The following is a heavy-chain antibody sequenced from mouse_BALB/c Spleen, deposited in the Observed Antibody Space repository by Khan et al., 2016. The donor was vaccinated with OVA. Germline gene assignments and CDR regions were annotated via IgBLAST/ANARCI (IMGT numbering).Heavy chain of an antibody. CDR3: ARISSYWYSDF. D-gene: IGHD6-2*01. J-gene: IGHJ1*01. Sequence: QIQLVQSGPELKKPGETVKISYKASGYTFTNYGMNWVKQAPGKGLKWMGWINTYTGKATYGDDFKGRFALSLETSASTAYLQINNLINEDMATYFCARISSYWYSDFWGAGTTVTVSS. CDR2: INTYTGKA. CDR1: GYTFTNYG. V-gene: IGHV9-1*02.